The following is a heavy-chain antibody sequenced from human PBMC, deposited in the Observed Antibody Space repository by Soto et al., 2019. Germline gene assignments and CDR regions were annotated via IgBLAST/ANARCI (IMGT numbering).Heavy chain of an antibody. D-gene: IGHD1-26*01. CDR2: AHHSGRT. J-gene: IGHJ4*02. Sequence: QVQLQESGPGLVKPSGTLSLTCTVSGGSMSSSNWWNWVRQSPGKGLEWIGEAHHSGRTNYNPSLKSRVTISVDKSKNHFSLKLSSVTAADMAVYYCARSEATGLDYWGQGTLVTVSS. CDR1: GGSMSSSNW. V-gene: IGHV4-4*02. CDR3: ARSEATGLDY.